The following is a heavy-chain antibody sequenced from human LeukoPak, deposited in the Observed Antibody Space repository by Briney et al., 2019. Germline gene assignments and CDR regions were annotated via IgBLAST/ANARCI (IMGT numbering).Heavy chain of an antibody. Sequence: GDSLRLFCAASGFSFTSFWMTWVRQAPGKGLEWVANINQAGSEIYSVASVKGRFTISRDNAKNSVYLQMNSLRPEDTGVYYCARDRVTMIAWGQGTQVTVSP. CDR2: INQAGSEI. V-gene: IGHV3-7*01. CDR1: GFSFTSFW. D-gene: IGHD3-22*01. CDR3: ARDRVTMIA. J-gene: IGHJ5*02.